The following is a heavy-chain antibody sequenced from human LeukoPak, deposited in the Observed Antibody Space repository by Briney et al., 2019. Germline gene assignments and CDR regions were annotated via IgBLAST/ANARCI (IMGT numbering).Heavy chain of an antibody. Sequence: GGSLRLSCAASGFTFSSYEMNWVRQAPGKGLEWVSYITSGGNTRYYADSVKGRFTISRDNSKNTLYLQMNSLRAEDTAVYYCAKAKGYGGNSELDYWGQGTLVTVSS. CDR2: ITSGGNTR. J-gene: IGHJ4*02. V-gene: IGHV3-48*03. D-gene: IGHD4-23*01. CDR3: AKAKGYGGNSELDY. CDR1: GFTFSSYE.